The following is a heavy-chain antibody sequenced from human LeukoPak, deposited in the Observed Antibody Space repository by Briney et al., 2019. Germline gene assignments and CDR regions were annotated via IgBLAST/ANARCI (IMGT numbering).Heavy chain of an antibody. J-gene: IGHJ4*02. V-gene: IGHV4-59*08. Sequence: PSETLSLTCTVSGGSISTDYWSWIRQPPGKGLEYIAFIHYSGQTNYNPSLKSRVTISIDTSKNQFSLNLSSVTAADTAVYYCARLGKEVTYRAYYLDYWGQGTLVTVSS. CDR2: IHYSGQT. CDR3: ARLGKEVTYRAYYLDY. CDR1: GGSISTDY. D-gene: IGHD1-26*01.